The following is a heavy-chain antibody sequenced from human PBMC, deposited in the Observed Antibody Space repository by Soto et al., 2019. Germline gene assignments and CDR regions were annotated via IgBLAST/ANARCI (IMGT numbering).Heavy chain of an antibody. Sequence: QITLKESGPALVRPTQTLTLTCTFSGFSFFTHPVGVVWIRQPPGKALEWLAVIYWDDAKYYSPSLKSRLTITKDTSKNQVVLKMTNMDPVDTATYFCSHSHVDYVGSWGQGILVSVSS. J-gene: IGHJ4*02. CDR1: GFSFFTHPVG. V-gene: IGHV2-5*02. CDR2: IYWDDAK. CDR3: SHSHVDYVGS.